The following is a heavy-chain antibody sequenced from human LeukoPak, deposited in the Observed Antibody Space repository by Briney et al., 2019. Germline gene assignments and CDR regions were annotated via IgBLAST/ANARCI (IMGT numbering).Heavy chain of an antibody. CDR2: ISGSGGST. J-gene: IGHJ6*02. CDR3: AKDGSGSGTIYYYYGMDV. CDR1: GFTFSSYA. V-gene: IGHV3-23*01. D-gene: IGHD3-10*01. Sequence: GGSLRLSCAASGFTFSSYAMSWVRQAPGKGLEWVSAISGSGGSTYYADSVKGRFTISKDNSKNTLYLQMNSLRAEDTAVYYCAKDGSGSGTIYYYYGMDVWGQGTTVTVSS.